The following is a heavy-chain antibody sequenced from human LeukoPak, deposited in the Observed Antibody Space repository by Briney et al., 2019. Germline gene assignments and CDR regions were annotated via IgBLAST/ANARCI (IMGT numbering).Heavy chain of an antibody. CDR1: GASISIYY. CDR3: ARGRGYSYGYWYFDL. V-gene: IGHV4-4*07. D-gene: IGHD5-18*01. J-gene: IGHJ2*01. Sequence: SETLSLTCTVSGASISIYYWSWIRQPAGKGLEWIGRIYTSGSGNYSPSLKSRVTMSVDTSKNQFSLKLSSVTAADTAVYYCARGRGYSYGYWYFDLWGRGTLVTVSS. CDR2: IYTSGSG.